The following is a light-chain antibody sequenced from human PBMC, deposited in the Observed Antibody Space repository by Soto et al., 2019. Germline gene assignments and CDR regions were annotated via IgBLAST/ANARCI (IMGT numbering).Light chain of an antibody. CDR1: QRINNF. CDR2: SAS. V-gene: IGKV1-39*01. Sequence: DMQMTQSPSSLAASVGDRVTITCRASQRINNFLNWYQQKPGKAPKLLIYSASSLQTGVSSRFSGSGSGTEFTLTISSLQLEDFATYFCQQSYTTLWTFGPGTKVDIK. J-gene: IGKJ1*01. CDR3: QQSYTTLWT.